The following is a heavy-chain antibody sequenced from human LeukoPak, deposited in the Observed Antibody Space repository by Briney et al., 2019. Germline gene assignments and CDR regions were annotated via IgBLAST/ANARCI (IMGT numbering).Heavy chain of an antibody. V-gene: IGHV4-34*01. J-gene: IGHJ4*02. Sequence: PSETLSLTCAVYGGSFSGYYWSWIRQPPGKGLEWIGEINHSGSTNYNPSLKSRVTISVDTSKNQFSLKLSSVTAADTAVYYCARGRRNLRFLEWLSAFDYWGQGTLVTVSS. CDR2: INHSGST. D-gene: IGHD3-3*01. CDR1: GGSFSGYY. CDR3: ARGRRNLRFLEWLSAFDY.